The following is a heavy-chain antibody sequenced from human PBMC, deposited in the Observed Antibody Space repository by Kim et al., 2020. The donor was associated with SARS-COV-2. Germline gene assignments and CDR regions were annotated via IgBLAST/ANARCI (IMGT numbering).Heavy chain of an antibody. J-gene: IGHJ3*02. V-gene: IGHV3-30*01. D-gene: IGHD2-15*01. Sequence: KGRFTISRDNSKNTLYLQMNSLRAEDTAVYYCAREYCSGGSCYSGDAFDIWGQGTMVTVSS. CDR3: AREYCSGGSCYSGDAFDI.